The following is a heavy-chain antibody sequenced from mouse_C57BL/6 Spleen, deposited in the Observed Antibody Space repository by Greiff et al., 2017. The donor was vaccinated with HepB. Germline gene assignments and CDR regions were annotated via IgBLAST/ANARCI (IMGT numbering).Heavy chain of an antibody. CDR2: ISSGGSYT. CDR3: ARHGNYDYERDFDY. Sequence: EVMLVESGGDLVKPGGSLKLSCAASGFTFSSYGMSWVRQTPDKRLEWVATISSGGSYTYYPDSVKGRFTISRDNAKNTLYLQMSSLKSEDTAMYYCARHGNYDYERDFDYWGQGTTLTVSS. CDR1: GFTFSSYG. V-gene: IGHV5-6*01. D-gene: IGHD2-4*01. J-gene: IGHJ2*01.